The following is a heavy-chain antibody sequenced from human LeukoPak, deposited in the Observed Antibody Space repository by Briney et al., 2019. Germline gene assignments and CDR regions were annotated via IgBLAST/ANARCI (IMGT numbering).Heavy chain of an antibody. CDR1: GDSVSSNSAA. J-gene: IGHJ3*02. CDR3: ARASDGYYAAFDI. V-gene: IGHV6-1*01. D-gene: IGHD3-10*01. Sequence: SQTLSLTCVISGDSVSSNSAAWNWIRQSPSRGLEWLGRTYYRSKWYNDYAVSMKSRITINPDTSKNQFSLHLNSVAPGDTAMYYCARASDGYYAAFDIWGQGTMVTVSS. CDR2: TYYRSKWYN.